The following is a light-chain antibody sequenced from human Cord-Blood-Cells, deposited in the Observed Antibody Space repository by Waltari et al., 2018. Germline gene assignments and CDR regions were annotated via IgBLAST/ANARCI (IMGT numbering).Light chain of an antibody. Sequence: ELVMTQSPATLSVSPGDRATLPCRASQSVSSNLAWYQQKPGQAPRLLIYGASTRATGIPARFSGSGSGTEFTLTISSLQSEDFAVYYCQQYNNWPPWTFGQGTKVEIK. CDR2: GAS. J-gene: IGKJ1*01. V-gene: IGKV3-15*01. CDR1: QSVSSN. CDR3: QQYNNWPPWT.